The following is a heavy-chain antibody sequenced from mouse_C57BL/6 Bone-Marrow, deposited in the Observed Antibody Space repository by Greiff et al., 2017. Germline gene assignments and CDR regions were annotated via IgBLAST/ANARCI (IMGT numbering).Heavy chain of an antibody. D-gene: IGHD2-1*01. CDR3: ARPRIYYVNFYAMDY. J-gene: IGHJ4*01. CDR2: INPNNGGT. V-gene: IGHV1-22*01. CDR1: GYTFTDYN. Sequence: DVQLQESGPELVKPGASVKMSCKASGYTFTDYNMHWVKQSHGKSLEWIGYINPNNGGTSYNQKFKGKATLTVTKSSSTAYMELRSLTSEDSAVYYFARPRIYYVNFYAMDYWGQGTSVTVSS.